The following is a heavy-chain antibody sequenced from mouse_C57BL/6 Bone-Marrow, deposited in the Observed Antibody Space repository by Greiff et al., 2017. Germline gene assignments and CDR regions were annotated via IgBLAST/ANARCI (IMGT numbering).Heavy chain of an antibody. CDR3: ASERRLRDAMDY. J-gene: IGHJ4*01. CDR2: IWSGGST. CDR1: GFSLTSYG. D-gene: IGHD2-2*01. Sequence: VQLQESGPGLVQPSQSLSITCTVSGFSLTSYGVHWVRQSPGKGLEWLGVIWSGGSTDYNAAFISRLGISKDNSTSQVFLKRNGLLDDNTAIYYCASERRLRDAMDYWGQGTSVTVSS. V-gene: IGHV2-2*01.